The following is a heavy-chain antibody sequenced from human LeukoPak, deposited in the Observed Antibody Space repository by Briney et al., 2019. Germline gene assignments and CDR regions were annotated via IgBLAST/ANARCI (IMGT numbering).Heavy chain of an antibody. V-gene: IGHV4-34*01. J-gene: IGHJ4*02. CDR2: INHSGGT. CDR3: ARFFRGSGSYYKAIDY. D-gene: IGHD3-10*01. Sequence: PSETLSLTCAVYGGSFSGYYWSWIRQPPGKGLEWIGEINHSGGTNYNPSLKSRVTISLDTSKNHFSLKLTSVTAADTAVYYCARFFRGSGSYYKAIDYWGQGTQVSVSS. CDR1: GGSFSGYY.